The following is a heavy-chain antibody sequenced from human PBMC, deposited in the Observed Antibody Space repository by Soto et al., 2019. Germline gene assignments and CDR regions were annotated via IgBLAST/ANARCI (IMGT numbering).Heavy chain of an antibody. V-gene: IGHV3-9*01. J-gene: IGHJ4*02. Sequence: EVQLVESGGDMVQPGRSLKLSCVGSGYSFEDYSLHWVRQAPGKGLEWVSGISWNGNFTGYADSVKGRFTISIDNAKNSLFLQMRSLSLEETAVSYCVGGSWFDWGQGTLVTVSS. D-gene: IGHD2-15*01. CDR3: VGGSWFD. CDR2: ISWNGNFT. CDR1: GYSFEDYS.